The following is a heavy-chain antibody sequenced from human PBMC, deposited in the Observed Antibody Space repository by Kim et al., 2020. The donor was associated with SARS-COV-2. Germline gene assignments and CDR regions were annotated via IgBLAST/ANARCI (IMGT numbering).Heavy chain of an antibody. CDR3: AKEGDSSSWYEYYYGMDV. CDR1: GFTFDDYA. CDR2: ISWNSGSI. J-gene: IGHJ6*01. Sequence: GGSLRLSCAASGFTFDDYAMHWVRQAPGKGLEWVSGISWNSGSIGYADSVKGRFTISRDNAKNSLYLQMNSLRAEDTALYYCAKEGDSSSWYEYYYGMDV. D-gene: IGHD6-13*01. V-gene: IGHV3-9*01.